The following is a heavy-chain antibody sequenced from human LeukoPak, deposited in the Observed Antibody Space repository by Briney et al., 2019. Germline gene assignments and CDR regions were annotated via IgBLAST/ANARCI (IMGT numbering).Heavy chain of an antibody. D-gene: IGHD3-9*01. V-gene: IGHV3-30*04. CDR1: GFTFSSYV. J-gene: IGHJ4*02. Sequence: QPGRSLRLSCAASGFTFSSYVMHWVRQAPGKGLEWVAIISYDGSNEYYADSVKGRFTISRDNSKNTLYLQMNSLRAADTAVYYCARAQILDWLEVSPDYFDYWGQGTLVTVSS. CDR3: ARAQILDWLEVSPDYFDY. CDR2: ISYDGSNE.